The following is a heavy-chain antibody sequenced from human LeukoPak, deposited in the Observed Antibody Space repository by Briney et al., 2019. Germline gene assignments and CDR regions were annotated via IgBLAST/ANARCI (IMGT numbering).Heavy chain of an antibody. D-gene: IGHD3-9*01. Sequence: SETLSLTCTVSGGSISSYYWSWIRQPPGKGLEWIGYIYYSGSTNYNPSLKSRVTMSVDTSKNQFSLKLSSVTAADTAVYYCARDLRVLNYDILTGYYGSGAFDIWGQGTMVTVSS. CDR1: GGSISSYY. J-gene: IGHJ3*02. CDR2: IYYSGST. V-gene: IGHV4-59*12. CDR3: ARDLRVLNYDILTGYYGSGAFDI.